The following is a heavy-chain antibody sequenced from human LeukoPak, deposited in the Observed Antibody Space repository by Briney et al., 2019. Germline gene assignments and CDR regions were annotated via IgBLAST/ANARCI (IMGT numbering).Heavy chain of an antibody. V-gene: IGHV4-34*01. CDR1: GGSFSGYY. J-gene: IGHJ4*02. CDR2: INHSGST. CDR3: ARGSGVQVWSSLDY. Sequence: PSETLSLTCAVYGGSFSGYYWSWIRQPPGKGLEWIGEINHSGSTNYNPSLKSRVTISVDTSKNQFSLKLSSVTAADTAVYYCARGSGVQVWSSLDYWGQGTLVTVSS. D-gene: IGHD5-18*01.